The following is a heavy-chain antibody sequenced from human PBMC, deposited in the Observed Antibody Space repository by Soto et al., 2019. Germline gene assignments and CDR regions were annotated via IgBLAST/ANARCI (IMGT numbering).Heavy chain of an antibody. V-gene: IGHV3-13*01. CDR3: ARASGGLYYFDY. CDR2: IGTAGDT. CDR1: GFTFSSYD. D-gene: IGHD3-16*01. Sequence: GGSLRLSCAASGFTFSSYDMHWVRQATGKGLEWVSTIGTAGDTYYPGSVKGRFTISRENAKNSLYLQMNSLRAADTAVYYCARASGGLYYFDYWGQGTLVTVSS. J-gene: IGHJ4*02.